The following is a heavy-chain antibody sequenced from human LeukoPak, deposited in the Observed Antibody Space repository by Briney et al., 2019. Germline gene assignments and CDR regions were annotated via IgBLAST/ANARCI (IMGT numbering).Heavy chain of an antibody. Sequence: GGSLRLSCAASGFTFSSYAMNWVRQAPGKGLEWVSAITGSGGRTYYADSVKGRFTISRDNSKNTLHLQMNSLRAEDTAIYYCAKEYTGTFSPFPSYFDNWGQGTLVTVSS. D-gene: IGHD1-26*01. V-gene: IGHV3-23*01. CDR3: AKEYTGTFSPFPSYFDN. J-gene: IGHJ4*02. CDR1: GFTFSSYA. CDR2: ITGSGGRT.